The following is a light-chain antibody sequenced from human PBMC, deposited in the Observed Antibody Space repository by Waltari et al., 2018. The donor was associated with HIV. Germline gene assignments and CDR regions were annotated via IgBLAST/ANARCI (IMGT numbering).Light chain of an antibody. J-gene: IGKJ4*01. V-gene: IGKV3-20*01. CDR3: QQYSNLPLT. CDR1: QSVNNNF. Sequence: EIVLTQSPGTLSLSPGERAALSCRASQSVNNNFLVWFQQKPGQAPTLLIYGASRRATGIPDRFTSSGSGTDFTLIINRLEPEDFAVYYCQQYSNLPLTFGGGTKVEIK. CDR2: GAS.